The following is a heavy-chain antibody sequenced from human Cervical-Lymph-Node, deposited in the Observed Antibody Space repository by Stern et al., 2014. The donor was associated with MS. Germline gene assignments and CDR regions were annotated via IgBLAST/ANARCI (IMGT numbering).Heavy chain of an antibody. D-gene: IGHD4-23*01. Sequence: DQLVESGGGVVQPGRSLRLSCAASGFTFSSSGMHWVRQAPGKGLEWVAIIYYDGSNRYYADSVKGRFTISRDNSKNTLYLQMNSLRAEDTAVYYCAREGGNTAEYFQHWGQGTLVTVSS. CDR3: AREGGNTAEYFQH. CDR1: GFTFSSSG. J-gene: IGHJ1*01. V-gene: IGHV3-33*01. CDR2: IYYDGSNR.